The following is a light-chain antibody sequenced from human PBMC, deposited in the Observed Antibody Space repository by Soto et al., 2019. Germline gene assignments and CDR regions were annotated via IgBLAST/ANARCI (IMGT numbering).Light chain of an antibody. CDR1: QRISNY. CDR3: QQSYSNPQT. Sequence: IQLAQSSSSLSASVGARVTINCRASQRISNYLNWYQQKPGKAPKFLIYAASSLQSGVPSRFSGSGSGTEFTLTISSLQPEDFATYYCQQSYSNPQTFGEGTKVDI. J-gene: IGKJ1*01. V-gene: IGKV1-39*01. CDR2: AAS.